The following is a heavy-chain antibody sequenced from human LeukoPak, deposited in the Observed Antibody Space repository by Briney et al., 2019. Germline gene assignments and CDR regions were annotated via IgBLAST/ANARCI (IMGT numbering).Heavy chain of an antibody. Sequence: GGSLRISCEASGFTLSSYWMHWVRQAPGRGLVWVSRINPDGSTTSYADSVKGRFTISRDNARNTLYLHMNSLRVDDTAVYYCARVEIGGWYWLDPWGQGTQVTVSS. J-gene: IGHJ5*02. D-gene: IGHD6-19*01. CDR2: INPDGSTT. V-gene: IGHV3-74*01. CDR1: GFTLSSYW. CDR3: ARVEIGGWYWLDP.